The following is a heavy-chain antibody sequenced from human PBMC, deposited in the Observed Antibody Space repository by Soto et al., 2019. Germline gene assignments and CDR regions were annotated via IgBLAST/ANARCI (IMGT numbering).Heavy chain of an antibody. J-gene: IGHJ4*02. Sequence: QVQLVQSGAEVKKPGSSVKVSCKASGGTFGSYTISWVRQAPGQGLEWMGRIIPILGIANYAQKFQGRVTITADKSTSTAYMELSSLRSEDTAVYYCARDVRTAAAWNFDYWGQGTLVTVSS. D-gene: IGHD6-13*01. CDR3: ARDVRTAAAWNFDY. CDR2: IIPILGIA. CDR1: GGTFGSYT. V-gene: IGHV1-69*08.